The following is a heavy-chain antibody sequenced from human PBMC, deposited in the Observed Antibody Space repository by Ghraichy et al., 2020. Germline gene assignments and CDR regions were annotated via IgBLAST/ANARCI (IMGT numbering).Heavy chain of an antibody. CDR2: ISGSGGST. Sequence: GGSLRLSCAASGFTFSSYAMSWVRQAPGKGLEWVSAISGSGGSTYYADSVKGRFTSSRDNAKNTLYLQMNSLRAEDTAVYYCAKDSNYDFWSGYSAYWGQGTLVTVSS. J-gene: IGHJ4*02. D-gene: IGHD3-3*01. CDR3: AKDSNYDFWSGYSAY. V-gene: IGHV3-23*01. CDR1: GFTFSSYA.